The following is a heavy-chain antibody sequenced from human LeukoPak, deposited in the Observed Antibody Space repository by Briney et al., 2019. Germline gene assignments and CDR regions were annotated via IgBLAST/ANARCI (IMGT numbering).Heavy chain of an antibody. CDR3: AKMSEYSSSSGFDY. CDR1: GFTFDDYA. V-gene: IGHV3-9*01. D-gene: IGHD6-6*01. Sequence: GRSLRLSCAASGFTFDDYAMHWVRQAPGKGLEWVSGISWNSGSIGYADSVKGRFTISRGNAKNSLYPQMNSLRAEDTALYYCAKMSEYSSSSGFDYWGQGTLVTVSS. J-gene: IGHJ4*02. CDR2: ISWNSGSI.